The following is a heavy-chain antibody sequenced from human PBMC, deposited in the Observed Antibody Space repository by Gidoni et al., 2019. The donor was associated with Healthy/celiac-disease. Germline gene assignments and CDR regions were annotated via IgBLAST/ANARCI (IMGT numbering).Heavy chain of an antibody. D-gene: IGHD3-3*01. V-gene: IGHV3-15*01. CDR3: TTSSVVLRSVLDAFDI. Sequence: EVQLVESGGGWVKPGGSLRLSCAASGVTFSNAWMSWVRQAPGKGLEWVGRIKSKTDGGTTDYSAPVHGRFTISSDDSKNTLYLQMNSLNTEDTAVYYCTTSSVVLRSVLDAFDIWGQGTMVTVSS. CDR1: GVTFSNAW. J-gene: IGHJ3*02. CDR2: IKSKTDGGTT.